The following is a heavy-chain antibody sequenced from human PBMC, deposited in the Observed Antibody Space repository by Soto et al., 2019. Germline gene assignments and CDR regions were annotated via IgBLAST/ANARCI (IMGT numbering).Heavy chain of an antibody. CDR3: ARSYHTYYFDY. D-gene: IGHD3-10*01. CDR1: GFTFSNAW. J-gene: IGHJ4*01. V-gene: IGHV3-15*07. CDR2: IKSKSDGGTT. Sequence: CGGSGFTFSNAWMNWVRQAPGKGLEWVVRIKSKSDGGTTDYATLVKGRFTISRDDSKNMLYLQMTRLKTEDTAMYYCARSYHTYYFDYWGRGTLVTVSS.